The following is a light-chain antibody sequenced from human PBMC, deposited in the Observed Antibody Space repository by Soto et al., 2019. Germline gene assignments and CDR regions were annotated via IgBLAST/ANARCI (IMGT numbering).Light chain of an antibody. J-gene: IGKJ1*01. V-gene: IGKV4-1*01. Sequence: DIVLTQSPDSLAVSLGERATINCKSSQSVLYSSNNKNYLAWYQQKSGQPPKLLIYWASTRESGVPDRFSGSGSGTDFTLTISSLQAEDGAVYYCQQYYSAPWTFGQGTKVEIK. CDR3: QQYYSAPWT. CDR1: QSVLYSSNNKNY. CDR2: WAS.